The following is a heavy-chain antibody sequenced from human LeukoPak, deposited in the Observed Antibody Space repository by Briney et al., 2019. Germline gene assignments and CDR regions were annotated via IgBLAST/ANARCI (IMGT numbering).Heavy chain of an antibody. J-gene: IGHJ4*02. CDR1: GYSISSGYY. Sequence: SETLSLTCTVSGYSISSGYYWGWIRQPPGKGLEWIGSIYHSGSTYYNPSLKRRVTISGDTSKNQFSLKLSSVTAADTVVYYCARDQLGDRVYYDSSGGSDYWGQGSLVTVSS. D-gene: IGHD3-22*01. CDR2: IYHSGST. CDR3: ARDQLGDRVYYDSSGGSDY. V-gene: IGHV4-38-2*02.